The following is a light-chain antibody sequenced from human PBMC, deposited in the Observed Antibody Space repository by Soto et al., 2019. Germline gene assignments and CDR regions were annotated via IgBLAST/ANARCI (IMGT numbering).Light chain of an antibody. CDR2: DVT. J-gene: IGLJ2*01. CDR3: AAWDDSLNGRV. Sequence: QSALTQPASVSGSPGQSITVTCIGTSSDIGGTKSVSWYQHRPGKAPKLIIFDVTDRPSGISNRFSASKSGSTASLAISGLQSEDEADYYCAAWDDSLNGRVFGGGTKLTVL. CDR1: SSDIGGTKS. V-gene: IGLV2-14*01.